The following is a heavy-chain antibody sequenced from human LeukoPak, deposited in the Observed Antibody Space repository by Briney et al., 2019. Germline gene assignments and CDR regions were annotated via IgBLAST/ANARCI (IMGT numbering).Heavy chain of an antibody. CDR1: GYTFTSYD. V-gene: IGHV1-8*01. Sequence: GASVKVSCKASGYTFTSYDINWVRQATGQGLEWMGWMNPNSGNTGYAQKFQGRVTMTRNTSISTAYMELSSLRAEDTAVYYCARLYYDNPATNYWGQGTLVTVSS. D-gene: IGHD3-22*01. J-gene: IGHJ4*02. CDR2: MNPNSGNT. CDR3: ARLYYDNPATNY.